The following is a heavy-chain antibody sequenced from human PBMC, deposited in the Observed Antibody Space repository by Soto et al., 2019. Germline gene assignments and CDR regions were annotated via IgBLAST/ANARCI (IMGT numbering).Heavy chain of an antibody. CDR3: ARGAYGSGNGHFDY. CDR2: TYYRSKWYN. V-gene: IGHV6-1*01. D-gene: IGHD3-10*01. CDR1: GDSVSSNSPV. Sequence: SQTLSLTCAISGDSVSSNSPVWNWIRQSPSTGLECLGRTYYRSKWYNDYTVSVKSRITINPDTSKNQFSLQLNSVTPEDTAVYYCARGAYGSGNGHFDYWGQGTLVTVSS. J-gene: IGHJ4*02.